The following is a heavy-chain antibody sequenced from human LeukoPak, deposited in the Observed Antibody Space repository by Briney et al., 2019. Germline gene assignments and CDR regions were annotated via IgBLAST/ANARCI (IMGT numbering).Heavy chain of an antibody. J-gene: IGHJ5*02. Sequence: SGGSLRLSCVASGFTFSSHGMNWVRQAPGKGLEWIGEINHSGSTNYNPSLKSRVTISVDTSKNQFSLKLSSVTAADTAVYYCARRVVRGVITKNWFDPWGQGTLVTVSS. CDR3: ARRVVRGVITKNWFDP. V-gene: IGHV4-34*01. CDR1: GFTFSSHG. CDR2: INHSGST. D-gene: IGHD3-10*01.